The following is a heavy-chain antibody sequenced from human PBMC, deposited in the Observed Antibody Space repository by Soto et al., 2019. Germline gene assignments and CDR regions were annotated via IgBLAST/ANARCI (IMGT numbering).Heavy chain of an antibody. J-gene: IGHJ6*02. V-gene: IGHV1-18*01. CDR2: ISAYNGNT. CDR3: ARDLHSSSWYVWPYYYYYGMDV. CDR1: GYTLTELS. D-gene: IGHD6-13*01. Sequence: ASVKVSCKVSGYTLTELSMHWVRQAPGQGLEWMGWISAYNGNTNYAQKLQGRVTMTTDTSTSTAYMELRSLRSDDTAVYYCARDLHSSSWYVWPYYYYYGMDVWGQGTTVTVSS.